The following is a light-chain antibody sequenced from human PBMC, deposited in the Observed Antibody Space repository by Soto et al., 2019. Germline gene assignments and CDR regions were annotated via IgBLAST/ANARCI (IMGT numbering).Light chain of an antibody. V-gene: IGLV4-69*02. Sequence: QPVLTQSPSASASLGASVKLTCTLSSGHSSYAIAWHQQQPDKGPRYLMKVNSDGSHSKGDGIPDRFSGSSSGAERYLTISSLQSEDEADYYCQTWGTGTVVFGGGTKLTVL. CDR3: QTWGTGTVV. J-gene: IGLJ2*01. CDR1: SGHSSYA. CDR2: VNSDGSH.